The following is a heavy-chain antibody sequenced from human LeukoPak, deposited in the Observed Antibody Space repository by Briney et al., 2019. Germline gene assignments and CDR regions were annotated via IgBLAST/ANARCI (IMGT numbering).Heavy chain of an antibody. CDR2: ISGSGGST. CDR1: GFTFTNAG. Sequence: PGGSLRLSCAASGFTFTNAGMSWVRQAPGKGLEWVSAISGSGGSTYYADSVKGRFTISRDNSKNTLYLQMNSLRAEDTAVYYCARGPHIVAGYYYYMDVWGKGTTVTVSS. J-gene: IGHJ6*03. CDR3: ARGPHIVAGYYYYMDV. V-gene: IGHV3-23*01. D-gene: IGHD2-15*01.